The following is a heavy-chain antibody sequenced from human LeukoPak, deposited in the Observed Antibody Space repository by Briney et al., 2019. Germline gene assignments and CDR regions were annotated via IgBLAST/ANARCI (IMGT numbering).Heavy chain of an antibody. J-gene: IGHJ4*02. V-gene: IGHV1-69*13. Sequence: SVKVSCKASGGTFSSYAISWVRQAPGQGLEWMGGIIPIFGTANYAQKFQGRVTITADESTSTAYMELSSLRSEGTAVYYCARANYYDSSGYPDYWGQGTLVTVSS. CDR2: IIPIFGTA. D-gene: IGHD3-22*01. CDR3: ARANYYDSSGYPDY. CDR1: GGTFSSYA.